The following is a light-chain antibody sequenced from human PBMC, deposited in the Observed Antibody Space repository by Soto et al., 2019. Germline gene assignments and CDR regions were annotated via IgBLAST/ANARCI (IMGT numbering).Light chain of an antibody. CDR1: QSISNY. V-gene: IGKV1-39*01. J-gene: IGKJ4*01. Sequence: DIQMTQSPSSLSASIGDRVTITCRASQSISNYLNWYQQKPGKAPKLLISAASSLQSGVPSRFSGSGSRTDFTLTISSLQPEDFATYYCQQSYSTSPLTFGGGTKVEIK. CDR2: AAS. CDR3: QQSYSTSPLT.